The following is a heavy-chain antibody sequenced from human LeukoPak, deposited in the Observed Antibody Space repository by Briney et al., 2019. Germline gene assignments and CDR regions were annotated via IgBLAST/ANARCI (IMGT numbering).Heavy chain of an antibody. CDR1: AGSISSSCYY. Sequence: SETLSLTCTVSAGSISSSCYYWGWIRQPPGKGLEWIGTIYYSGNTYYNPSLKSRVTISVDTSKNQFSLKLSSVTPADTAVYYCARHWVYSSSHFDYWVQGTLVTVSS. D-gene: IGHD6-6*01. CDR3: ARHWVYSSSHFDY. V-gene: IGHV4-39*01. J-gene: IGHJ4*02. CDR2: IYYSGNT.